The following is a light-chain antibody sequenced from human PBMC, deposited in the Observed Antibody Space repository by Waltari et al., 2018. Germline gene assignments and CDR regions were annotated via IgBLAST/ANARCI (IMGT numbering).Light chain of an antibody. CDR3: CSYTSSDTYV. Sequence: SALPQPASVSGSPGQSITISCTGTRSDFRRLDYVSWYQQRPGKVPRLIIYDVVKRPSGVSNRFSGSMSGYTATLTISGLQAEDEADYYCCSYTSSDTYVFGSGTTVTVL. J-gene: IGLJ1*01. CDR2: DVV. CDR1: RSDFRRLDY. V-gene: IGLV2-14*03.